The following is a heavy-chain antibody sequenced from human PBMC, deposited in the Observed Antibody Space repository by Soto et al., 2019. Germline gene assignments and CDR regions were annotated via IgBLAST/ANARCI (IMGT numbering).Heavy chain of an antibody. CDR3: ARGGNDYDSSGSPAPFDF. CDR2: ISYDGSNK. J-gene: IGHJ4*02. CDR1: GFTFSSYA. Sequence: PGGSLRLSCAASGFTFSSYAMHWVRQAPGKGLEWVAVISYDGSNKYYADSVKGRFTISRDNSKNTLYLQMNSLRAEDTAVYYCARGGNDYDSSGSPAPFDFWGQGTLVTVSS. D-gene: IGHD3-22*01. V-gene: IGHV3-30-3*01.